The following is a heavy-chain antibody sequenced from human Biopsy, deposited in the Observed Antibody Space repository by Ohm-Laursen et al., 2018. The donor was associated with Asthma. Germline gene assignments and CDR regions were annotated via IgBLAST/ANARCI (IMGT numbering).Heavy chain of an antibody. Sequence: GASVKVSCKTSGYTFNSAGITWVRQAPGQGLEWMGWISVYNGNTKVAQRLQDRVTMITDTSTSTAYMELRSLRSDDTAVYFCARAVDYYKYYGIEGGGQGTTVTVS. CDR2: ISVYNGNT. D-gene: IGHD3-10*01. J-gene: IGHJ6*02. CDR1: GYTFNSAG. CDR3: ARAVDYYKYYGIEG. V-gene: IGHV1-18*01.